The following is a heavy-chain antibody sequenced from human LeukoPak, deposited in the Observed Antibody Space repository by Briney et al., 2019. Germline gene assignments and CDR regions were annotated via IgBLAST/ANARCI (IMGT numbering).Heavy chain of an antibody. V-gene: IGHV1-2*02. CDR3: GRAFGYGAAACTFGY. CDR2: INPNSGGT. J-gene: IGHJ4*02. CDR1: GYTFTGYY. D-gene: IGHD6-13*01. Sequence: ASVKVSCKASGYTFTGYYMHWVRQAPGQGLEWMGWINPNSGGTNYAQKFQGRVTMTRDTSISTAYMELSRLRSDDTAVYYCGRAFGYGAAACTFGYWGQGTLVTVSS.